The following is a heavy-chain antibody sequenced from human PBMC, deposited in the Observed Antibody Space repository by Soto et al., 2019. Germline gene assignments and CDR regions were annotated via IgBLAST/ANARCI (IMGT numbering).Heavy chain of an antibody. J-gene: IGHJ6*02. V-gene: IGHV3-30*18. D-gene: IGHD3-3*01. CDR3: AKDMDFTYYDFWSYYYGMDV. CDR2: ISYDGSNK. Sequence: PGGSLRLSCAASGFTFSSYGMHWVRQAPGKGLEWVAVISYDGSNKYYADSVKGRFTISRDNSKNTLYLQMNSLRAEDTAVYYCAKDMDFTYYDFWSYYYGMDVWGQGTTVTVSS. CDR1: GFTFSSYG.